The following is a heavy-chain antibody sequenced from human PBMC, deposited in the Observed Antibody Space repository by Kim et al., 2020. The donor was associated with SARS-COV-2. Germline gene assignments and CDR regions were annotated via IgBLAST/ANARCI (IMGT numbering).Heavy chain of an antibody. Sequence: RFTNSRDNSKNTLYLQMNSLRAEDTAVYYCARSRLKHCSSTSCYGPLGDYWGQGTLVTVSS. J-gene: IGHJ4*02. V-gene: IGHV3-30*01. D-gene: IGHD2-2*01. CDR3: ARSRLKHCSSTSCYGPLGDY.